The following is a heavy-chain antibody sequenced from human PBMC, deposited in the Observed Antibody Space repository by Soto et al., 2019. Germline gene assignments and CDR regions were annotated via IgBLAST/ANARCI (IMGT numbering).Heavy chain of an antibody. CDR1: GGSFSGYY. CDR2: INHSGST. D-gene: IGHD2-8*01. CDR3: ARAQSGYCTNGVCQNWFDP. J-gene: IGHJ5*02. Sequence: SETLSLTCAVYGGSFSGYYWSWIRQPPGKGLEWIGEINHSGSTNYNPSLKSRVTISVDTSKNQFSLKLSSVTAADTAVYYCARAQSGYCTNGVCQNWFDPWGQGTLGTFS. V-gene: IGHV4-34*01.